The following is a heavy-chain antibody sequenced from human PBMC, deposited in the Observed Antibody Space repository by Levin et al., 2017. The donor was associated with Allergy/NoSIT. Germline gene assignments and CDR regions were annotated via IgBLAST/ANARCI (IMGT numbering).Heavy chain of an antibody. D-gene: IGHD6-6*01. V-gene: IGHV3-21*01. Sequence: TTGGSLRLSCAASGFTFSAYSMNWVRQAPGKGLEWVSSISSSNSFIYYADSVKGRFTISRDNAKNSLYLQMNSLRADDTAVYFCARESRQLDYWGQGTPVTVSS. CDR3: ARESRQLDY. CDR1: GFTFSAYS. J-gene: IGHJ4*02. CDR2: ISSSNSFI.